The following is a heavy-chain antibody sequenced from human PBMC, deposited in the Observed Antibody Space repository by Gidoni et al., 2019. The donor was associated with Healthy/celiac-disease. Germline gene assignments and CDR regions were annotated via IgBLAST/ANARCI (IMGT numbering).Heavy chain of an antibody. CDR2: ISGSGGST. J-gene: IGHJ4*02. V-gene: IGHV3-23*01. CDR3: AKGGPVVDTAMADY. D-gene: IGHD5-18*01. Sequence: EVQLLESGGGLVQTGGSMRLSCAASGFTFSSYAMGWVRQAPGKGLEWVAAISGSGGSTYYADSVKGRFTISRDNSKNTRYLQMNSLRAEDTAVYYCAKGGPVVDTAMADYWGQGTLVTVSS. CDR1: GFTFSSYA.